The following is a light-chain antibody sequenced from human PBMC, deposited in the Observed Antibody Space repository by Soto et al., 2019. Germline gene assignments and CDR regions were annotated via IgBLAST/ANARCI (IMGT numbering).Light chain of an antibody. J-gene: IGLJ2*01. CDR3: ASYTSSSTSVI. V-gene: IGLV2-14*01. Sequence: QSALTQPASVSGSPGQSITISCTGTSSDVGGYNYVSWYQQHPGKAPKLVIFEVSIRPSGVSIRFSGSKSGNTASLTISGLQIEDEADYYCASYTSSSTSVIFGRGTKLTVL. CDR1: SSDVGGYNY. CDR2: EVS.